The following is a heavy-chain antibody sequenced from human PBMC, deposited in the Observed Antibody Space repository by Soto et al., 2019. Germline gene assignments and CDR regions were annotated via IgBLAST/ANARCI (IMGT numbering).Heavy chain of an antibody. J-gene: IGHJ4*02. D-gene: IGHD6-19*01. Sequence: GGSLRLSCAASGFTFSSYAMSWVRQAPGKGLEWVSAISGSGGSTYYADSVKGRFTISRDNSKNTLYLQMNSLRAEDTAVYYCAKDGSQWLVPETTDYWSQGTLVTVSS. CDR3: AKDGSQWLVPETTDY. CDR1: GFTFSSYA. CDR2: ISGSGGST. V-gene: IGHV3-23*01.